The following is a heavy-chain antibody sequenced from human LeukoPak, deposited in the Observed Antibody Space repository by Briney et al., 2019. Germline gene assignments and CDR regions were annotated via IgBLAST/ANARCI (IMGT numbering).Heavy chain of an antibody. CDR2: FDPEDGET. D-gene: IGHD3-16*01. Sequence: ASVRVSCKVSGYTLTELSMHWVRQAPGKGLAWMGGFDPEDGETIYAQKFQGRVTMTEDTSTDTAYMELSSLRSEDTAVYYCATVPMITFGRTFDYWGQGTLVTVSS. J-gene: IGHJ4*02. CDR1: GYTLTELS. CDR3: ATVPMITFGRTFDY. V-gene: IGHV1-24*01.